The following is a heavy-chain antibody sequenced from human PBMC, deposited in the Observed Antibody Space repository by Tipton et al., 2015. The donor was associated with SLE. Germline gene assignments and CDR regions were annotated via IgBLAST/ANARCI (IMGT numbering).Heavy chain of an antibody. Sequence: TLSLTCTVSGGSISSYYWSWIRQPPGKGLEWIGEINHSGSTNYNPSLKSRVTISVDTSKNQFSLKLSSVTAADTAVYYCARGGGLDPWGQGTLVTVSS. V-gene: IGHV4-34*01. D-gene: IGHD3-16*01. CDR3: ARGGGLDP. CDR2: INHSGST. J-gene: IGHJ5*02. CDR1: GGSISSYY.